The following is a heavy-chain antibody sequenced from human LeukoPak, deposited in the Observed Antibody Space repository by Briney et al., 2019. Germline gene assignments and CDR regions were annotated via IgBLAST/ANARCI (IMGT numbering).Heavy chain of an antibody. CDR2: INSDGSST. Sequence: GGSLRLSCAASGFTLSNYWMHWVRQAPGKGLVWVSRINSDGSSTTYADSVKGRFTISRDNAKNTLYLQMNSLRAEDTAVYYCARDRGYDNAFDIWGQGTMVTVSS. J-gene: IGHJ3*02. D-gene: IGHD5-12*01. CDR3: ARDRGYDNAFDI. V-gene: IGHV3-74*01. CDR1: GFTLSNYW.